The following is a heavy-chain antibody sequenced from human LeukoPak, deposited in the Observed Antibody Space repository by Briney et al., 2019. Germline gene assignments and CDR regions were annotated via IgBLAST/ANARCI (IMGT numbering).Heavy chain of an antibody. CDR2: MNPNSGNT. D-gene: IGHD3-22*01. Sequence: ASVKVSCKASGYTFTSYDINWVRQATGQGLEWMGWMNPNSGNTGYAQKFQGRVTMTRNTSISTAYMELSSLRSEDTAVYYCATLSRWDDYDSSGTPRYWGQGTLVTVSS. V-gene: IGHV1-8*01. CDR1: GYTFTSYD. J-gene: IGHJ4*02. CDR3: ATLSRWDDYDSSGTPRY.